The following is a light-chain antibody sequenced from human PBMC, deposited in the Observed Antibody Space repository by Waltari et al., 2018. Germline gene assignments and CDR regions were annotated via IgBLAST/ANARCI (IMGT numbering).Light chain of an antibody. CDR2: WAS. V-gene: IGKV4-1*01. CDR1: QSVLSSSNNKNY. CDR3: QQYDSAPLT. Sequence: DLVMTQSPDSLAVSLGERATINCKSSQSVLSSSNNKNYLAWYQQKPGQPPNLLIYWASTRESGVPDRFSGSGSGTDFTLTISSLQAEDVAVYYCQQYDSAPLTFGGGTRVEIK. J-gene: IGKJ4*01.